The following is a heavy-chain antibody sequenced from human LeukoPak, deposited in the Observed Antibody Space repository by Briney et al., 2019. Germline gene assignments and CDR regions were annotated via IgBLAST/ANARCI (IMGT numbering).Heavy chain of an antibody. CDR3: ARDAVLRNIAAAGYFDY. V-gene: IGHV3-20*04. CDR2: INWNGGST. CDR1: GFSFDDYG. D-gene: IGHD6-13*01. J-gene: IGHJ4*02. Sequence: PGGSLRLSCAASGFSFDDYGMSWGRQAPGKGLEWVSGINWNGGSTVYADSVKGRFTISRDNAKNSLYLQMNSLRAEDTALYYCARDAVLRNIAAAGYFDYWGQGTLVTVSS.